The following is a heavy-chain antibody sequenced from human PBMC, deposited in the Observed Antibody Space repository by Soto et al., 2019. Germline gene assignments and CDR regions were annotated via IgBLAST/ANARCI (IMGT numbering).Heavy chain of an antibody. CDR1: GYSFNKYW. CDR2: IYPDDSDT. Sequence: GESLKISCKGSGYSFNKYWIGWVRQMPGKGLEWMGIIYPDDSDTKYSPAFQGQVTISVDKSISTAYLQWSSLKASDTAMYYCARDTVITPGGNYYYYGMDVWGQGTTVT. V-gene: IGHV5-51*01. D-gene: IGHD4-17*01. J-gene: IGHJ6*02. CDR3: ARDTVITPGGNYYYYGMDV.